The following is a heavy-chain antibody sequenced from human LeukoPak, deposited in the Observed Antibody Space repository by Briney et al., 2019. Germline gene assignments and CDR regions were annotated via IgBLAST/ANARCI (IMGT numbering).Heavy chain of an antibody. J-gene: IGHJ4*02. CDR2: IIPILGIA. Sequence: SVKVSCKASGGTFSSYTISWVRQAPGQGLEWMGSIIPILGIANYAQKFQGRVTITADKSTSTAYMELSSLGSEDTAVYYCARAPLGSLDYWGQGTLVTVSS. V-gene: IGHV1-69*02. CDR3: ARAPLGSLDY. D-gene: IGHD3-16*01. CDR1: GGTFSSYT.